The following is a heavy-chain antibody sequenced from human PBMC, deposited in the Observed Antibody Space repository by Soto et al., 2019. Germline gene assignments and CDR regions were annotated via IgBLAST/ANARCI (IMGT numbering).Heavy chain of an antibody. V-gene: IGHV4-59*01. CDR3: ARDVSPTY. CDR1: GDSISPYY. Sequence: SEALSLTCIVSGDSISPYYRTWIRQPPGKGLEWIGHIYYSGSPNYNPSLKSRVTISVDTSKSQFSLKLSSVTAADTAVYYCARDVSPTYWGQGMLVTVSS. J-gene: IGHJ4*02. CDR2: IYYSGSP.